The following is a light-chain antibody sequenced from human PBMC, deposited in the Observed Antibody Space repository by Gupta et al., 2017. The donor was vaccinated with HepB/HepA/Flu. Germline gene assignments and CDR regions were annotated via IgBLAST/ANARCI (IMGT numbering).Light chain of an antibody. Sequence: EVVLTQSPATLSVSPGERATLSCRASQSIGNNLAWYQQKPGQPPRLLIYGAFTRASGVPARFSGYGSGTEFTLTISSLQSEDFAVYYCRLYNKWPPWTFGRGSRVDFK. CDR2: GAF. CDR3: RLYNKWPPWT. CDR1: QSIGNN. J-gene: IGKJ1*01. V-gene: IGKV3-15*01.